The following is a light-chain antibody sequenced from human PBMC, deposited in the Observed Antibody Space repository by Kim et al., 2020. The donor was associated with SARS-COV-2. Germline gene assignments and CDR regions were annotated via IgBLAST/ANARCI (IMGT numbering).Light chain of an antibody. CDR3: QQYHSWRGT. J-gene: IGKJ4*01. CDR1: LSVSNN. CDR2: GAS. V-gene: IGKV3-15*01. Sequence: VSPGERATLACRASLSVSNNLAWYQQKPGQAHRLLIYGASSRTTGIPARFSGSGSGTDFTLTISSLQSEDCAVYYCQQYHSWRGTFGGGTKVDIK.